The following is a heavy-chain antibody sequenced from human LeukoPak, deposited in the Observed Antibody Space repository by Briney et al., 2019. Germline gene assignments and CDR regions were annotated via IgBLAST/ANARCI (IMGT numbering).Heavy chain of an antibody. Sequence: SDTLSLTCTVSGGSISSYYWSWIRQPPGKGLEWIGYIYYSGSTNYNPSLKSRVTISVDTSKNQFSLKLSSVTAADTAVYYCARSDPPDYYGMDVWGKGTTVTVSS. V-gene: IGHV4-59*07. CDR3: ARSDPPDYYGMDV. CDR1: GGSISSYY. CDR2: IYYSGST. J-gene: IGHJ6*04.